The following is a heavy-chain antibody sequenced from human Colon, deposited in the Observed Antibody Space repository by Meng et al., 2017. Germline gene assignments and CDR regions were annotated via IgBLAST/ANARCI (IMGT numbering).Heavy chain of an antibody. Sequence: QGLLQQAGQGLLRPSESLYLTCTVSGGSVSSGSYYWSWIRQPPGKGLEWIGYIYYTGSTNYNPSLKSRVTISVDTSKNQFSLKLSSVTAADTAVYYCARGPLDYWGQGTLVTVSS. J-gene: IGHJ4*02. V-gene: IGHV4-61*01. CDR3: ARGPLDY. CDR2: IYYTGST. CDR1: GGSVSSGSYY.